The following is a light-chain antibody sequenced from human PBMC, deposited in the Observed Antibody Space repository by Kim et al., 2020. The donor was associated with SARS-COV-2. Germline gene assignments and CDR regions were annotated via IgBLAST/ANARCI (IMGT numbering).Light chain of an antibody. J-gene: IGKJ2*01. Sequence: SASVGDRVTLTCQATQDISNYLNWYQQKPGKAPKLLIYDVSNLERGVPSRFSGSESGTDFTFTISSLQPEDIATYYCQQYHNPPRTFGQGTKLEI. V-gene: IGKV1-33*01. CDR2: DVS. CDR1: QDISNY. CDR3: QQYHNPPRT.